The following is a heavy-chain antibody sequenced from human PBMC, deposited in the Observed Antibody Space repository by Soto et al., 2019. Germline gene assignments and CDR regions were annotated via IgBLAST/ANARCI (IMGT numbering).Heavy chain of an antibody. CDR1: GFTLSSYA. D-gene: IGHD3-22*01. V-gene: IGHV3-23*01. CDR3: VGDGSGFDY. CDR2: MSGSGINT. Sequence: EVRLLESGGGLVQPGGSLRLSCAASGFTLSSYAMSWVRQAPGKGLEWVSAMSGSGINTFYADSVKGRFAISRDISKNTLHLQMNSLRAEDTAIYYCVGDGSGFDYWGQGTLVTVSS. J-gene: IGHJ4*02.